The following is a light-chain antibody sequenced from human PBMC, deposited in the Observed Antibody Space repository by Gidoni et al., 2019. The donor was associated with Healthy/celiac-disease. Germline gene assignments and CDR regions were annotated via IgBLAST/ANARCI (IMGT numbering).Light chain of an antibody. Sequence: QSALTQPRSVSGSPGQSVTISCTGTSSYVGGYNYVSWYQQHPGKAPKLMIYDVSKRPSGVPDRFSGSKSGNTASLTISGLQAEDDADYYCCSYAGSWGVFGGGTKLTVL. CDR1: SSYVGGYNY. CDR3: CSYAGSWGV. V-gene: IGLV2-11*01. CDR2: DVS. J-gene: IGLJ2*01.